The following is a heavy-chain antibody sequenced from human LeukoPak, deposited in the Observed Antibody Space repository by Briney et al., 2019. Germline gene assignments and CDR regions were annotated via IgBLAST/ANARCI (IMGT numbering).Heavy chain of an antibody. CDR2: ISASGAST. CDR1: GFTFSNYA. J-gene: IGHJ4*02. CDR3: AKGSGSGWYSGFDF. Sequence: GGSLRLSSAASGFTFSNYAMSWVRQAPGKGLEWVSAISASGASTYYADSVKGRFTISRDNSKNSLYLQMSSLRGEDTAVYFCAKGSGSGWYSGFDFWGQGTLLTVSS. D-gene: IGHD6-19*01. V-gene: IGHV3-23*01.